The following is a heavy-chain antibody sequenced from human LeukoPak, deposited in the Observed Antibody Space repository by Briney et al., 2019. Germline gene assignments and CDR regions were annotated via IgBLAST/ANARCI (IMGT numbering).Heavy chain of an antibody. J-gene: IGHJ6*03. D-gene: IGHD1-26*01. V-gene: IGHV3-11*01. CDR2: ISSSGTII. CDR1: GFTFSDYS. CDR3: ARDLATGYYYYYMDV. Sequence: GGSLRLSCAASGFTFSDYSMTWIRQAPGKGLEWVSYISSSGTIIYYADSVRGRFTISRDNAKNSLYLQMNSLRAEDTALYYCARDLATGYYYYYMDVWGKGTTVTVSS.